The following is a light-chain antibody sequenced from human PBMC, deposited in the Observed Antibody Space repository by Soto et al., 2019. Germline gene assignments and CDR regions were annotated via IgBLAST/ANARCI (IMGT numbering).Light chain of an antibody. CDR1: QSVLYSSTNKNY. J-gene: IGKJ1*01. V-gene: IGKV4-1*01. CDR3: QQYNSYSPT. CDR2: WAS. Sequence: DIVMTQSPDSLAVSLGERATINCKSSQSVLYSSTNKNYLAWYQQKPGQPPKLLIYWASTRGSGVPDRFSGSGSGTEFTLTISSLQPDDFATYYCQQYNSYSPTFGQGTKVDIK.